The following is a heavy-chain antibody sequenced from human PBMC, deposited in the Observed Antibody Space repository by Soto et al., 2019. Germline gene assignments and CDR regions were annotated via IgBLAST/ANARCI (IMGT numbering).Heavy chain of an antibody. D-gene: IGHD1-26*01. CDR3: VKNRVGGSYTHWSFAY. CDR2: IHGDGDYM. Sequence: EVQLFDSVGGLVEPGGALRLSCAASGVTFSCCAMSWVRQAPGKGLEWVSTIHGDGDYMQYTESVKGRFTISRDTSRNTLYLQMNSLSGDDTAVYYCVKNRVGGSYTHWSFAYWGRGTMVTVSS. J-gene: IGHJ2*01. CDR1: GVTFSCCA. V-gene: IGHV3-23*01.